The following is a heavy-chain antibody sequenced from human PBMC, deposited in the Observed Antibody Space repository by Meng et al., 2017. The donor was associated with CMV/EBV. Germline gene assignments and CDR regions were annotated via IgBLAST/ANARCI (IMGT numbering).Heavy chain of an antibody. CDR1: GYSFPTYW. CDR3: ARAAYYYILTGYYSHEYYGMDV. Sequence: GESLKISCKGSGYSFPTYWIAWVRHMPGKGLEWMGIINPDDSDTKYSPSFEGHVTIPADKSIGAAYLQWTSLKASDTAIYYCARAAYYYILTGYYSHEYYGMDVWGQGTTVTVSS. CDR2: INPDDSDT. D-gene: IGHD3-9*01. J-gene: IGHJ6*02. V-gene: IGHV5-51*01.